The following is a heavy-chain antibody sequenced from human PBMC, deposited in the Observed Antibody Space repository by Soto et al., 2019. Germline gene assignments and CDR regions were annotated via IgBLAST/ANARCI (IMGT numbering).Heavy chain of an antibody. V-gene: IGHV1-18*01. CDR3: AGVLPTFGP. Sequence: QVQLVQSGAEVKKPGASVKVSCKASGYTFTSYGISWVRQAPGQGLEWMGWIHAYNGNTNYAEKRQGRITMATDSPTSTAFRERRCLAAEHTVVDCCAGVLPTFGPWGQASLVSVSS. CDR2: IHAYNGNT. J-gene: IGHJ5*02. CDR1: GYTFTSYG.